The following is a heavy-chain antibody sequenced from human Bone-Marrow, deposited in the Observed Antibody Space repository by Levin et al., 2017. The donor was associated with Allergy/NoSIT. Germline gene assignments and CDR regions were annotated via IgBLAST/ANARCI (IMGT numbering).Heavy chain of an antibody. CDR3: ARAIFNRYNNIVILLEAFDI. CDR2: IGSSGSPI. Sequence: GESLKISCAASGFSFTDYFMTWIRQAPGKGLEWISYIGSSGSPIYYADSVKGRFTISRDNAKNSVFLQMNFLTADDAAIYYCARAIFNRYNNIVILLEAFDIWGQGTTVTVSS. D-gene: IGHD3-10*01. V-gene: IGHV3-11*01. CDR1: GFSFTDYF. J-gene: IGHJ3*02.